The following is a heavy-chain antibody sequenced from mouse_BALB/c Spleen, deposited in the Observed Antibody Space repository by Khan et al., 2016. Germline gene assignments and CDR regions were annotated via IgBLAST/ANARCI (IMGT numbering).Heavy chain of an antibody. D-gene: IGHD2-13*01. CDR2: INTYYGDA. V-gene: IGHV1S137*01. CDR1: GYTFTDYA. CDR3: ERGRYHGEGYYFDY. J-gene: IGHJ2*01. Sequence: QVQLKESGAELVRPGVSVKISCKGSGYTFTDYAIHWVKQSHAKSLEWIGIINTYYGDASYNQKFKDKATVTVDKSSRTDYMELARLTSEDSAIYYCERGRYHGEGYYFDYWGQGTTLTVSS.